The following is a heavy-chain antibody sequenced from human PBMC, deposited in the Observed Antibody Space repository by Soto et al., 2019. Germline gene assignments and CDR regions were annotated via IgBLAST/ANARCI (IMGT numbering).Heavy chain of an antibody. CDR2: IWYDGSNK. D-gene: IGHD6-19*01. Sequence: QVQLVESGGGVVQPGRSLRLSCAASGFTFSSYGMHWVRQAPGKGLEWVAVIWYDGSNKYYADSVKGRFTISRDNSKNTLYLQMNSLRAEDTAVYYCARDGVSGWYPGGERDYYFDFWGQGTMVTVSS. CDR1: GFTFSSYG. CDR3: ARDGVSGWYPGGERDYYFDF. J-gene: IGHJ4*02. V-gene: IGHV3-33*01.